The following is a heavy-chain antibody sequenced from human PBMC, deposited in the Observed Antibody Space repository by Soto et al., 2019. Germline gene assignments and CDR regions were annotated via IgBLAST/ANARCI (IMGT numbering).Heavy chain of an antibody. CDR1: GGSISSSSYY. V-gene: IGHV4-39*01. D-gene: IGHD6-19*01. CDR2: IYYSGST. CDR3: ARHLTDPPVAGHPWYFDL. J-gene: IGHJ2*01. Sequence: QLQLQESGPGLVKPSETLSLTCTVSGGSISSSSYYWGWIRQPPGKGLEWIGSIYYSGSTYYNPSRKRRVTISVDTSKKQFPLKLSSVTAADTAVYYCARHLTDPPVAGHPWYFDLWGRGTLVTVSS.